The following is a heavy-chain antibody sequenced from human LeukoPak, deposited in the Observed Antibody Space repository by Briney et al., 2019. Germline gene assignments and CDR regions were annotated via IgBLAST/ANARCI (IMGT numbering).Heavy chain of an antibody. CDR1: GFTFSSYG. D-gene: IGHD2-21*01. V-gene: IGHV3-30*18. CDR3: AKGPLNCGGDCYPSYNWFDP. CDR2: ISYDGSNK. J-gene: IGHJ5*02. Sequence: GGSLRLSCAASGFTFSSYGMHWVRQAPGKGLEWVAVISYDGSNKYYADSVKGRFTISRDNSKNTLYVQMNSLRAEDTAVYYCAKGPLNCGGDCYPSYNWFDPWGQGTLVTVSS.